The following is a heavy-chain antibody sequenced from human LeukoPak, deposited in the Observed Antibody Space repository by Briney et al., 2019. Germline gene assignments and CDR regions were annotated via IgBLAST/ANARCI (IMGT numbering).Heavy chain of an antibody. J-gene: IGHJ4*02. V-gene: IGHV3-7*01. Sequence: GGSLRLSCAASVFTFTTYWMSWVRQAPGKGLEWVASIKQDGSEKYYVDSVKGRFTISRDNAKNTLYLQMNSPRAEDTAVYYCARGVYSSGWYPDNFDYWGQGTLVTVSS. CDR1: VFTFTTYW. CDR3: ARGVYSSGWYPDNFDY. CDR2: IKQDGSEK. D-gene: IGHD6-19*01.